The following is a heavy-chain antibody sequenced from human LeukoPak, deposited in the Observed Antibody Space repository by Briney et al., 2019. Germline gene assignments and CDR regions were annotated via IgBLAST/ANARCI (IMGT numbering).Heavy chain of an antibody. CDR2: IIPIFGTA. CDR1: GGTFSSYA. D-gene: IGHD3-10*01. J-gene: IGHJ6*03. Sequence: SVKVSCKASGGTFSSYAISWVRQAPGQGLEWMGGIIPIFGTANYAQKFQGRVTITADESTSTAYMELSSLRSEDTAVYYCASRIVRGTSDYYYYMDVWGKGTTVTISS. V-gene: IGHV1-69*13. CDR3: ASRIVRGTSDYYYYMDV.